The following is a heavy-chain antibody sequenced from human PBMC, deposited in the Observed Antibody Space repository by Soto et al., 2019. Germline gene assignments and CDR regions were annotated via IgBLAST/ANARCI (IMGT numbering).Heavy chain of an antibody. CDR2: TTSDGGET. Sequence: PXGSLRLSCSAAGFPFSFFGMQWVRQAPGKRLQYVAGTTSDGGETYHAESVRGRFTISRDNPKKTLYLQMSSLRPEDTAVYYCVKGTAAGAGYFYDYWGQGVLVTVSS. V-gene: IGHV3-64D*06. CDR3: VKGTAAGAGYFYDY. J-gene: IGHJ4*02. CDR1: GFPFSFFG. D-gene: IGHD6-13*01.